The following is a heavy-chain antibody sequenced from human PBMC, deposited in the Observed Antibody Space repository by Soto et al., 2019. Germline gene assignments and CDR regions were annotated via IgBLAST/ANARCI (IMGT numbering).Heavy chain of an antibody. J-gene: IGHJ6*02. CDR3: ARGRRGYYIDYGMDV. CDR2: SNAGNGNT. CDR1: GYTFTSYA. D-gene: IGHD3-3*01. V-gene: IGHV1-3*02. Sequence: ASVKVSCKASGYTFTSYAMHWVRQAPGQRLEWMGWSNAGNGNTKYSQEFQGRVTTTRDTSASTAYMELSSLRSEDMAVYYCARGRRGYYIDYGMDVWGQGTTVTVSS.